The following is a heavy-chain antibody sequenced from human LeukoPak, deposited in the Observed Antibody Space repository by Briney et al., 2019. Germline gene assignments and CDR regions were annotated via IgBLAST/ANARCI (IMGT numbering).Heavy chain of an antibody. D-gene: IGHD2-2*01. CDR1: GFTFSSYG. Sequence: PGGSLRLSCAASGFTFSSYGMHWVRQAPGRGLEWISYINSVGGTTFYGDSVKGRFTISRDNSKNTLYLQMNSLRAEDTAVYYCARDPSSAFDIWGQGTMVTVSS. V-gene: IGHV3-NL1*01. J-gene: IGHJ3*02. CDR3: ARDPSSAFDI. CDR2: INSVGGTT.